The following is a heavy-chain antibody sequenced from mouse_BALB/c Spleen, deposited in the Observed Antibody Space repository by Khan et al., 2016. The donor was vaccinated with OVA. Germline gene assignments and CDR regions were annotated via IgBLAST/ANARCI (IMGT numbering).Heavy chain of an antibody. D-gene: IGHD2-10*01. CDR3: ARPPYFSYVLDN. Sequence: QIQLVQSGPEVKKPGETVKISCKASGHTFTKFGMNWVKQAPGKGLKWMGWINTYTGEPTYADDFNGRFAFSLETSASTAYLQIYNLKNEDTATYFCARPPYFSYVLDNWGQGTSVTVSS. J-gene: IGHJ4*01. V-gene: IGHV9-3-1*01. CDR2: INTYTGEP. CDR1: GHTFTKFG.